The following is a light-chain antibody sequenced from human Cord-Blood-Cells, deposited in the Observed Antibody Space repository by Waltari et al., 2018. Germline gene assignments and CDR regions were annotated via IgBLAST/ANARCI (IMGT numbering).Light chain of an antibody. CDR2: DVS. V-gene: IGLV2-14*01. Sequence: QSDLTQPASVSGSPGQSNTISCTGTSSDVGGYNYVSWYQQHPGKAPTLMIYDVSNRPSGVENRFSCAKSGSTASLTISGLQAEDEADYDCSSYTSSSIWVFGGGTKLTGL. J-gene: IGLJ3*02. CDR3: SSYTSSSIWV. CDR1: SSDVGGYNY.